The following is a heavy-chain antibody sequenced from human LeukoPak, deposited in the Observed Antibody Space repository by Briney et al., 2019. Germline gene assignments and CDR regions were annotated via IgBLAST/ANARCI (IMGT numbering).Heavy chain of an antibody. J-gene: IGHJ4*02. CDR3: ARTIVVVVAATEYYFDY. CDR2: IYYSGST. D-gene: IGHD2-15*01. CDR1: GGSISSYY. Sequence: KSSETLSLTCTVSGGSISSYYWSWIRQPPGKGLEWIGYIYYSGSTNYNPSLKSRVTISVDTSKNQFSLKLSSVTAADTAVYYCARTIVVVVAATEYYFDYWGQGTLVTVSS. V-gene: IGHV4-59*08.